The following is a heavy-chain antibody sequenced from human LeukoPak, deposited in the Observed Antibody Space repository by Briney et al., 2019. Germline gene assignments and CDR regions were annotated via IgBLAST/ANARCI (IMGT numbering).Heavy chain of an antibody. J-gene: IGHJ6*02. CDR3: ARLPVRHYYYGMDV. CDR1: GGSFSGYY. V-gene: IGHV4-34*01. D-gene: IGHD4-17*01. Sequence: PSETLPLTCAVYGGSFSGYYWSWIRQPPGKGLEWIGEINHSGSTNYNPSLKSRVTISEDTSKTQFSLQLSSVTAANTAVYYCARLPVRHYYYGMDVWGQGTTVTVSS. CDR2: INHSGST.